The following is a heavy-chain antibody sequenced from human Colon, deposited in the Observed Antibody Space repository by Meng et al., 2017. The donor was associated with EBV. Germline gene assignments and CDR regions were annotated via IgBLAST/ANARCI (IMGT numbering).Heavy chain of an antibody. CDR2: IYYSGST. V-gene: IGHV4-39*01. Sequence: ESAPPLVSPAMTLSLTRTASGGSISSSSYYWGWICQHPGKGLEWIGSIYYSGSTYYNPSLMSRVTISVDTSKNQFSLKLSSVTAADTAVYYCASPLGILGIVDLWGRGTLVTVSS. CDR3: ASPLGILGIVDL. D-gene: IGHD7-27*01. CDR1: GGSISSSSYY. J-gene: IGHJ2*01.